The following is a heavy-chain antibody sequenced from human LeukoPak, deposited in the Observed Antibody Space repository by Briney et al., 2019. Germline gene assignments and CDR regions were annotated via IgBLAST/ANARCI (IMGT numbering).Heavy chain of an antibody. Sequence: PGGSLRLCCAASGFTFSSYAMSWVRQAPGKGLEWVSAISGSGGSTYYADSVKGRFTISRDNSKNTLYLQMNSLRAEDTAVYYCAKGTDIVVVVAAGDYWGQGTLVTVSS. D-gene: IGHD2-15*01. V-gene: IGHV3-23*01. CDR1: GFTFSSYA. J-gene: IGHJ4*02. CDR2: ISGSGGST. CDR3: AKGTDIVVVVAAGDY.